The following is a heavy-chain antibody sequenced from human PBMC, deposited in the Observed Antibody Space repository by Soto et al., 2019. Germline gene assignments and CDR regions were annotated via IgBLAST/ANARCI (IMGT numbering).Heavy chain of an antibody. V-gene: IGHV6-1*01. Sequence: PSQTPSLTFAISGDSVSSNSAAWNWIRQSQSKGLEWPGRAYYRSKWYNDYSVSVKSRITITPDTSKNQFSLQLNSVTPEDAAVYYCARGARSSGWYTFDYWGQGTLVTDSS. J-gene: IGHJ4*02. D-gene: IGHD6-19*01. CDR2: AYYRSKWYN. CDR3: ARGARSSGWYTFDY. CDR1: GDSVSSNSAA.